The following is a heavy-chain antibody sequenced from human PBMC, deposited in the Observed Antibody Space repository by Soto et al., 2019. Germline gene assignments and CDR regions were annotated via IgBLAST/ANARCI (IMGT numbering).Heavy chain of an antibody. Sequence: QVQLVESGGGVVQPGRSLRLSCAASGFTFSSYAMHWVRQAPGKGLEWVAVISYDGSNKYYADSVKGRFTISRENSKNTLYLQMNSLRAEDTAVYYCARVERWGQGTLVTVSS. V-gene: IGHV3-30-3*01. D-gene: IGHD1-1*01. J-gene: IGHJ4*02. CDR2: ISYDGSNK. CDR1: GFTFSSYA. CDR3: ARVER.